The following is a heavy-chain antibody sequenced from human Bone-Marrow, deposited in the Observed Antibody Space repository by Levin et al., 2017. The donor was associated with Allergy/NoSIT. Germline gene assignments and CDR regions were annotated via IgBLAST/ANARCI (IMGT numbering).Heavy chain of an antibody. D-gene: IGHD6-6*01. V-gene: IGHV3-23*01. CDR3: AKADRTDSSSSGCLGFDY. CDR2: ISGSGGST. CDR1: GFTFSSYA. J-gene: IGHJ4*02. Sequence: PGGSLRLSCAASGFTFSSYAMSWVRQAPGKGLEWVSAISGSGGSTYYADSVKGRFTISRDNSKNTLYLQMNSLRAEDTAVYYCAKADRTDSSSSGCLGFDYWGQGTLVTVSS.